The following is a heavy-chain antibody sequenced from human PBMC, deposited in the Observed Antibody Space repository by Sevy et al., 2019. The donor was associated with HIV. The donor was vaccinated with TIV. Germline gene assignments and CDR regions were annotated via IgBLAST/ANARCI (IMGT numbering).Heavy chain of an antibody. V-gene: IGHV4-59*08. J-gene: IGHJ5*02. CDR2: IYYSGST. D-gene: IGHD2-2*01. CDR3: ASSTSYRRWFDP. CDR1: GGSISSYY. Sequence: SETLSLTCTVSGGSISSYYWSWIRQPPGKGLEWIGYIYYSGSTNYNPSLKSRVTISVDTSKNQFSLKLSSVTAADTAGYYCASSTSYRRWFDPWGQRTLVTVSS.